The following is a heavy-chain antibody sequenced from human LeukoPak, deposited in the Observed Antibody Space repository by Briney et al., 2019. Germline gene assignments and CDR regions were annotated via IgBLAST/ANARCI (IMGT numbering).Heavy chain of an antibody. D-gene: IGHD1-26*01. V-gene: IGHV1-2*02. J-gene: IGHJ4*02. CDR1: GYTFTGYY. Sequence: ASVKVSCKASGYTFTGYYMHWVRQAPGQGLEWMGGIIPIFGTANYAQKFQGRVTMTRDTSISTAYMELSRLRSDDTAVYYCARSDSGSYYVYWGQGTLVTVSS. CDR2: IIPIFGTA. CDR3: ARSDSGSYYVY.